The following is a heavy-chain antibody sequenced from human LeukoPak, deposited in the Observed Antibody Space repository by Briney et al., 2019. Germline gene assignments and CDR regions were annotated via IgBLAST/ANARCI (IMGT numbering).Heavy chain of an antibody. Sequence: PGGSLRLSCAASGFTVSSNYMSWVRQAPGKGLEWLSVIYSGGSTYYADSVKGRFTISRDNSKNTLYLQMSRLRAEDTAVYYCVKAAGSWYGYFDYWGQGTLVTVSS. D-gene: IGHD6-13*01. CDR1: GFTVSSNY. CDR2: IYSGGST. J-gene: IGHJ4*02. CDR3: VKAAGSWYGYFDY. V-gene: IGHV3-53*05.